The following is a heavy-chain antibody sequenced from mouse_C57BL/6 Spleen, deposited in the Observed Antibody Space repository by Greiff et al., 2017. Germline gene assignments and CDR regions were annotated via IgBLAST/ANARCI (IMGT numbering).Heavy chain of an antibody. CDR3: ARNFDYYGSSQYYYDC. CDR2: IWSGGST. CDR1: GFSLTSYG. D-gene: IGHD1-1*01. J-gene: IGHJ2*01. V-gene: IGHV2-2*01. Sequence: QVQLQQSGPGLVQPSQSLSITCTVSGFSLTSYGVHWVRQSPGKGLEWLGVIWSGGSTDYNAAFISRLSISKDNSKSQVFFKMISLQADDTAIYYCARNFDYYGSSQYYYDCWGQGTTLTVAS.